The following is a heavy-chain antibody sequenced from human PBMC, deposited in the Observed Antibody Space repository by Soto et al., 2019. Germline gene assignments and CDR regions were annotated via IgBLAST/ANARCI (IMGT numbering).Heavy chain of an antibody. CDR2: ISAYNGNT. D-gene: IGHD5-12*01. Sequence: ASVKVSCKASCFNFTNFGISWVRQAPGQGLEWMGWISAYNGNTNYAQKLQGRVTMTTDTSTSTAYMELRSLRSDDTAVYYCARAHVDIVATLVDYWGQGTLVTVSS. J-gene: IGHJ4*02. V-gene: IGHV1-18*04. CDR1: CFNFTNFG. CDR3: ARAHVDIVATLVDY.